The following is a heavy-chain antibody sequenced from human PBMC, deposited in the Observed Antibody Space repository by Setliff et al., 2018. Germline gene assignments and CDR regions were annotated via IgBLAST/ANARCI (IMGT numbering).Heavy chain of an antibody. D-gene: IGHD3-9*01. CDR3: ARQDILTAYYGLDY. CDR2: TIPMFGTT. CDR1: GGTFSSYG. J-gene: IGHJ4*02. Sequence: SVKVSCKASGGTFSSYGISWVRQAPGQGLEWMGGTIPMFGTTNYAQKFQGRVTIITDESTNIAYMELSSLRSEDTAVYYCARQDILTAYYGLDYWGQGALVTVSS. V-gene: IGHV1-69*05.